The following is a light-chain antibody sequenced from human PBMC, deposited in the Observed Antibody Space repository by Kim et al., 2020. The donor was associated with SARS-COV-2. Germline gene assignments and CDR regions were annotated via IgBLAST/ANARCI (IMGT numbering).Light chain of an antibody. CDR3: QVWESRTDHVI. J-gene: IGLJ2*01. CDR1: ILKKKR. V-gene: IGLV3-21*01. Sequence: SYELTQPPSVSVAQERRPQLPVGGTILKKKRVHWYQQRPGQAPVLFIYYDSGRPSGVPERFSGSNSGNTATLTIRGVEAGDEADYYCQVWESRTDHVIFGGGTKLTVL. CDR2: YDS.